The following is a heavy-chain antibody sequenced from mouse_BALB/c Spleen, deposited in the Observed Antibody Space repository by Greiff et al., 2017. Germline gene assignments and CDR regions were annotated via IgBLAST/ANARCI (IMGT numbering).Heavy chain of an antibody. J-gene: IGHJ3*01. CDR1: GYTFTSYW. CDR2: IYPGSGST. D-gene: IGHD2-1*01. Sequence: LQQPGSELVRPGASVKLSCKASGYTFTSYWMHWVKQRPGQGLEWIGNIYPGSGSTNYDEKFKSKATLTVDTSSSTAYMQLSSLTSEDSAVYYCTYYGNWFAYWGQGTLVTVSA. CDR3: TYYGNWFAY. V-gene: IGHV1S22*01.